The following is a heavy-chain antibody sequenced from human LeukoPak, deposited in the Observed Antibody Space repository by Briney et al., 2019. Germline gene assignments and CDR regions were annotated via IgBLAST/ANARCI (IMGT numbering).Heavy chain of an antibody. Sequence: SETLSLTCTVSGYSISSGYYWGWIRQPPGKGLEWIGSIYHSGSTYYNPSLKSRVTISVDTSKNQFSLKLSSVTAADTAVYYCARDPAQQLGRQFDPWGQGTLVTVPS. J-gene: IGHJ5*02. CDR2: IYHSGST. D-gene: IGHD6-13*01. CDR3: ARDPAQQLGRQFDP. CDR1: GYSISSGYY. V-gene: IGHV4-38-2*02.